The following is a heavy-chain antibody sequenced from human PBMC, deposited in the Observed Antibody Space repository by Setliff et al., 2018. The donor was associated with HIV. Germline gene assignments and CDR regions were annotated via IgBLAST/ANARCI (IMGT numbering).Heavy chain of an antibody. V-gene: IGHV4-39*01. CDR3: ARGRYRSRWYASDHYYIDV. CDR2: IYFSGTP. D-gene: IGHD6-13*01. J-gene: IGHJ6*03. Sequence: PSETLSLTCTVSGGSINFRSYYWAWIRQPPGKGLEWVASIYFSGTPYYNPSLKNRVTISVDTSKNQFSLKLRSVTAADTALYYCARGRYRSRWYASDHYYIDVWGKGTTVTVSS. CDR1: GGSINFRSYY.